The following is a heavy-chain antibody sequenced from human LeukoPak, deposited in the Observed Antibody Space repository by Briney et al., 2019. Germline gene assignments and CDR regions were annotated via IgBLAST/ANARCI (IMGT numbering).Heavy chain of an antibody. V-gene: IGHV4-30-2*03. CDR2: VHNSGST. J-gene: IGHJ6*03. CDR3: ARRKDIVVVPAAKAPSYYYMDV. Sequence: SQTLSLTCAVSGGSISSGAYSWSWIRQPPGKGLEWIGAVHNSGSTYYNPSLKSRVTISVDTSKNQFSLKLSSVTAADTAVYYCARRKDIVVVPAAKAPSYYYMDVWGKGTTVTISS. D-gene: IGHD2-2*01. CDR1: GGSISSGAYS.